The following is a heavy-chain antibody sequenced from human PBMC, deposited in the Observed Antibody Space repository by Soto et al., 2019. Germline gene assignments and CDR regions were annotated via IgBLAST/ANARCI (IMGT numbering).Heavy chain of an antibody. V-gene: IGHV1-3*01. CDR2: IDAGSSNT. D-gene: IGHD2-2*01. CDR3: ARGGSAIFDY. CDR1: GYTLSSYA. J-gene: IGHJ4*02. Sequence: VQLLESGAEVKKPGASVKVSCKASGYTLSSYALHWVRQGPGQRLEWMGWIDAGSSNTKYSQKFQGRVTITRDTSATTAYMELSSLRYEDTAVYFCARGGSAIFDYWGQGTLVIVSS.